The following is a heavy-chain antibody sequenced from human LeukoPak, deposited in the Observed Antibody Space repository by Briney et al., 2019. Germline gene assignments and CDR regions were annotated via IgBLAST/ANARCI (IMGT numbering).Heavy chain of an antibody. V-gene: IGHV3-11*01. CDR3: ARHDRSMRFLDY. D-gene: IGHD1-1*01. Sequence: GGSLRLSCAASGFTFSDYYMSWIRQAPGKGLEWVSYISSSGSTTYYADSVEGRFTISRDNSKNTVFLQMNSPRAEDTAVYYCARHDRSMRFLDYWGQGTLVTVSS. CDR1: GFTFSDYY. J-gene: IGHJ4*02. CDR2: ISSSGSTT.